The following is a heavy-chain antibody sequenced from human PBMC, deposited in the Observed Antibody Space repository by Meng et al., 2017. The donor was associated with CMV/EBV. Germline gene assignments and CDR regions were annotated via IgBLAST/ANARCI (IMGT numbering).Heavy chain of an antibody. CDR2: ISVYNGNT. D-gene: IGHD6-13*01. Sequence: ASVKVSCKASGYTFTSYGISWVRQAPGQGLEWMGWISVYNGNTNYAQKFQGRVTMTTGTSTRTAYMELRSLRSDDTAVYYCARVGPRSSSSRGYFDYWGQGTLVTVSS. CDR1: GYTFTSYG. CDR3: ARVGPRSSSSRGYFDY. J-gene: IGHJ4*02. V-gene: IGHV1-18*01.